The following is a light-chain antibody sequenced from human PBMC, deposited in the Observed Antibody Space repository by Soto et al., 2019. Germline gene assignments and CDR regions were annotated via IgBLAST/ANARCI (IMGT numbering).Light chain of an antibody. CDR3: QQYNNCPIT. J-gene: IGKJ4*01. Sequence: EIVMTQSPATLSVSPGERATLSCRASQSVSSNLAWYQQKPGQAPRLLIYGASTRATGIPARFSGSGSGTDFTLTISSLQPEDFAVYYCQQYNNCPITFGGGTKVEIK. V-gene: IGKV3-15*01. CDR1: QSVSSN. CDR2: GAS.